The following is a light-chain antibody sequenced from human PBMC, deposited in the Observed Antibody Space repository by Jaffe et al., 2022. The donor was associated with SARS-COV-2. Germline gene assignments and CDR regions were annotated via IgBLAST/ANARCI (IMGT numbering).Light chain of an antibody. CDR1: QSVSSSY. CDR2: GAS. CDR3: QQYGSSPLGA. J-gene: IGKJ4*01. V-gene: IGKV3-20*01. Sequence: EIVLTQSPGTLSLSPGERATLSCRASQSVSSSYLAWYQHKPGQAPRLLIYGASSRATGIPDRFSGSGSGTDFTLTISRLEPEDFVVYYCQQYGSSPLGAFGGGTKVEIK.